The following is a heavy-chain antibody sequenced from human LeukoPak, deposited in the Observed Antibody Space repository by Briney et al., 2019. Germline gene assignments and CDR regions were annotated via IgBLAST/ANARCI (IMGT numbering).Heavy chain of an antibody. CDR3: ARRYCSGGSCFPRHFDF. D-gene: IGHD2-15*01. J-gene: IGHJ4*02. Sequence: SETLSLTCTVSGGSISRYYWSWIRQPPGKGLEWIGYIYYSGGTNYNPSLKSRVTISIDTSKNPFSLKLNSVTAADTAVYYCARRYCSGGSCFPRHFDFWGQGTLVTVSS. CDR1: GGSISRYY. V-gene: IGHV4-59*08. CDR2: IYYSGGT.